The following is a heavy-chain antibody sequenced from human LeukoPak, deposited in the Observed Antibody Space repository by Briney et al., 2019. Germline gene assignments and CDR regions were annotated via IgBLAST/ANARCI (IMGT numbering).Heavy chain of an antibody. J-gene: IGHJ1*01. CDR3: AHRGRGGYPAFHH. V-gene: IGHV2-5*02. CDR2: FYWDDDK. D-gene: IGHD3-22*01. Sequence: SGPTLFQPTPTLTLTCTFSGFSLNTHGVGVGWIRQPPGKALEWLALFYWDDDKRFTPSLKSRLTIIKDASKNQVVLIMTNVDPVDTATYYCAHRGRGGYPAFHHWGQGTLVTVSS. CDR1: GFSLNTHGVG.